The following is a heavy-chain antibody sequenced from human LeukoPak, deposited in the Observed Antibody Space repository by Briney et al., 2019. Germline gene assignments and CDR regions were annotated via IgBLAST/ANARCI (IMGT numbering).Heavy chain of an antibody. Sequence: ASVKVSCKASGYTFTSYYMHWERQAPGQGLEWMGIINPSGGSTSYAQKFQGRVTMTRDASTSTVYMELSSLRSEDTAVYYCARGRHQRPLGYWGQGTLVTVSS. CDR1: GYTFTSYY. CDR3: ARGRHQRPLGY. CDR2: INPSGGST. D-gene: IGHD6-13*01. V-gene: IGHV1-46*01. J-gene: IGHJ4*02.